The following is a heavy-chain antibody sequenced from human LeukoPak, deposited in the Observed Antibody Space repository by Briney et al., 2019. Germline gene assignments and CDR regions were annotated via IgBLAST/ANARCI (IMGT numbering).Heavy chain of an antibody. D-gene: IGHD3-10*01. Sequence: GASVKVSCKASGYTFTSYGISWVRQAPGQGLEWMGWISAYNGNTNYAQKLQGRVTMTTDTSTSTAYMELRSLRSDDTAVYYCERDRRVRGVTTPPDYWGQGTLVIVSS. CDR2: ISAYNGNT. J-gene: IGHJ4*02. CDR3: ERDRRVRGVTTPPDY. V-gene: IGHV1-18*01. CDR1: GYTFTSYG.